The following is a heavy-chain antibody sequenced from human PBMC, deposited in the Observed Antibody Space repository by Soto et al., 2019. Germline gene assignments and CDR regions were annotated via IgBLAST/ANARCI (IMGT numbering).Heavy chain of an antibody. V-gene: IGHV1-46*01. CDR1: GYTFTSYY. J-gene: IGHJ3*02. Sequence: ASVKVSCKASGYTFTSYYMHWVRQAPGQGLEWMGIINPSGGSTSYAQKFQGRVTMTRDTSTSTVYMELSSLRSEDTAVYYCARALAVASRRRYNDAFDIWGQGTMVTVSS. CDR2: INPSGGST. CDR3: ARALAVASRRRYNDAFDI. D-gene: IGHD3-9*01.